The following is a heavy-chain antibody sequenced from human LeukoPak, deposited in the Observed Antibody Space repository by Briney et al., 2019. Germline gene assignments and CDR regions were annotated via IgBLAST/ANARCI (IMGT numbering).Heavy chain of an antibody. CDR3: ARLQGNVVVVANEVSDY. D-gene: IGHD2-21*01. CDR2: INTNTGNP. Sequence: ASVKVSCKASGYTFTNYAMNWVRQAPGQGLEWMGWINTNTGNPTYAQGFTGRFVLSLDTSVSTAYLQISSLKAEDTAVYYCARLQGNVVVVANEVSDYWGQGTLVTVSS. CDR1: GYTFTNYA. J-gene: IGHJ4*02. V-gene: IGHV7-4-1*02.